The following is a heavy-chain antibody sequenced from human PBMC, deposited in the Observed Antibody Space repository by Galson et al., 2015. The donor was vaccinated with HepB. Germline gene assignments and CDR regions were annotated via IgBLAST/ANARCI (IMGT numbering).Heavy chain of an antibody. CDR1: GFPFSRNW. V-gene: IGHV3-7*01. Sequence: SLRLSCAASGFPFSRNWLTWVRQALGKGLEWVATMKQDGSGKFYVDSVKSRFTISRDNAKNSLYLQMNSLRVEDTAVYYCARDDDFWGQGTLVTVSS. CDR3: ARDDDF. J-gene: IGHJ4*02. CDR2: MKQDGSGK.